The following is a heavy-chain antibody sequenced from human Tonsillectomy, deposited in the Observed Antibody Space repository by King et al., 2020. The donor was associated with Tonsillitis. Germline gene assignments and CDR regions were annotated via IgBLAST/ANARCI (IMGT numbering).Heavy chain of an antibody. J-gene: IGHJ4*02. CDR2: IKNKTDGGTT. V-gene: IGHV3-15*01. CDR3: TKHYFD. CDR1: GFAFSNAW. D-gene: IGHD3-9*01. Sequence: VQLVESGGGLVKPGVSLRLPCAASGFAFSNAWMSWVRQAPGKGLEWVGHIKNKTDGGTTDYAAPVKGRFTISRDDSNNMLYLQMNSLKTEDTAVYYCTKHYFDWGLGTLVTVSS.